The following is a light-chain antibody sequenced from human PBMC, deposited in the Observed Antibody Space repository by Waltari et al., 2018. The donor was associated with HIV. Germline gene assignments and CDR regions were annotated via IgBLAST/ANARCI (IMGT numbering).Light chain of an antibody. J-gene: IGLJ2*01. CDR1: NSDIGGYDR. CDR2: EVT. CDR3: SSYSATNTVV. V-gene: IGLV2-18*02. Sequence: QSALTQPPSVSGSPGQSVTISSAGTNSDIGGYDRVSWYQQPPGTAPKPLIYEVTNRPSGVPGRFSASKSGTTASLTISGLQAGDEGDYYCSSYSATNTVVFGGGTKLTVL.